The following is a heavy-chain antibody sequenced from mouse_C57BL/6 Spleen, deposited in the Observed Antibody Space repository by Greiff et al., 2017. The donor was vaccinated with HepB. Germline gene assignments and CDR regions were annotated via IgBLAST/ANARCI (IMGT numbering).Heavy chain of an antibody. J-gene: IGHJ2*01. CDR3: ATSYYGSSYVGFDY. D-gene: IGHD1-1*01. CDR2: IYPGSGST. V-gene: IGHV1-55*01. Sequence: QVHVKQPGAELVKPGASVKMSCKASGYTFTSYWITWVKQRPGQGLEWIGDIYPGSGSTNYNEKFKSKATLTVDTSSSTAYMQLSSLTSEDSAVYYCATSYYGSSYVGFDYWGQGTTLTVSS. CDR1: GYTFTSYW.